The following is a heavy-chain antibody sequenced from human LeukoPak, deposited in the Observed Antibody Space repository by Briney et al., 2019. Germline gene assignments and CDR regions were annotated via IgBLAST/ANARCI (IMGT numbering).Heavy chain of an antibody. D-gene: IGHD6-13*01. J-gene: IGHJ4*02. CDR1: GFSLSSYW. V-gene: IGHV3-7*01. CDR3: ARGVAAGRSKSYYFEY. Sequence: PGGSLRLSCAASGFSLSSYWMTWVRQAPGKGLEWVANIKEDGSEKYYVDSVKGRFTISRDNAKNSLYLQTNNLRAEDTAVYHCARGVAAGRSKSYYFEYWGQGTLVTVSS. CDR2: IKEDGSEK.